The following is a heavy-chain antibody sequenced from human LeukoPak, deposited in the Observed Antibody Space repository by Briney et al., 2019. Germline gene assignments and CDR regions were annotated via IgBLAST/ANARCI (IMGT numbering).Heavy chain of an antibody. CDR2: IGTAGDT. CDR1: GFTFSSYD. CDR3: ARTRSTAGTWESYYFDY. V-gene: IGHV3-13*04. D-gene: IGHD6-19*01. J-gene: IGHJ4*02. Sequence: GGSLRLSCAASGFTFSSYDMHWVRQATGKGLEWVSAIGTAGDTYYPGSVKGRFTISRENAKNSLYLQMNSLRAGDTAVYYCARTRSTAGTWESYYFDYWGQGTLVTVSS.